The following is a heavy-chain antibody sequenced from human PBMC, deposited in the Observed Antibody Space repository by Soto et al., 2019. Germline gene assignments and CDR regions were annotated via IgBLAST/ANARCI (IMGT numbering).Heavy chain of an antibody. Sequence: SETLSLTCTVSGGSISSYYWSWIRQPPGKGLEWIGYIYYSGSTNYNPSLKSRVTISVDTSNNQFSLKLSSVTAADTAVYYCARNSHTYYYDSSGWDAFDIWGQGTMVTVSS. CDR2: IYYSGST. J-gene: IGHJ3*02. CDR3: ARNSHTYYYDSSGWDAFDI. CDR1: GGSISSYY. D-gene: IGHD3-22*01. V-gene: IGHV4-59*01.